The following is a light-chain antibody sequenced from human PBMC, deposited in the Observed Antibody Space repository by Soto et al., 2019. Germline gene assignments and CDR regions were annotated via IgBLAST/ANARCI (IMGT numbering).Light chain of an antibody. CDR3: QQLNSYPLT. V-gene: IGKV1-9*01. CDR1: QDISDY. Sequence: DIHFTQSPSFLSSSVGDRVTITCRASQDISDYLAWYQQRPGKAPKLLIYAASTLQSGVPSRFSGSGSGTEFTLTISSLQPEDFATYSCQQLNSYPLTFGGGTKVDIK. CDR2: AAS. J-gene: IGKJ4*01.